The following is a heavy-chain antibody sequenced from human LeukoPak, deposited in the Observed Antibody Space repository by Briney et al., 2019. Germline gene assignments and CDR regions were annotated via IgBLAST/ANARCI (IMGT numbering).Heavy chain of an antibody. CDR3: ARLAAAVGDAFDI. D-gene: IGHD6-13*01. Sequence: PGGSLRLSCAASGFTASSNYMSWVRQAPGKGLEWVSVIYSGGSTYYADSVKGRFTISRDNSKNTLYLQMNSLRAEDTAVYYCARLAAAVGDAFDIWGQGTMVTVSS. CDR2: IYSGGST. V-gene: IGHV3-66*04. J-gene: IGHJ3*02. CDR1: GFTASSNY.